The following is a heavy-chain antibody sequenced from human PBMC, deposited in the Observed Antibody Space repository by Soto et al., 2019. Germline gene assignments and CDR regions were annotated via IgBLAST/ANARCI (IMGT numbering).Heavy chain of an antibody. CDR3: ARTGMVAHGRHMDV. Sequence: GGSLRLSCAASGFTFSSYSMNWVRQAPGKGLEWVSSISSSSSYIYYADSVKGRFTISRDNAKNSLYLQMNSLRAEDTAVYYCARTGMVAHGRHMDVWGKGTTVTVSS. D-gene: IGHD5-18*01. J-gene: IGHJ6*03. V-gene: IGHV3-21*01. CDR1: GFTFSSYS. CDR2: ISSSSSYI.